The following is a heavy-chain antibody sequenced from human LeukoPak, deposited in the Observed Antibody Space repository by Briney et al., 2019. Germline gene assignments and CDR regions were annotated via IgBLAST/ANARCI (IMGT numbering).Heavy chain of an antibody. D-gene: IGHD3-3*01. J-gene: IGHJ5*02. CDR3: ARAGTIFGVVIQHNWFDP. Sequence: SVKVSCKASGGTFSSYAISWVRQAPGQGLEWMGGIIPIFGTANYAQKFQGRVTITTDESTSTAYMELSSLRSEDTAVYYCARAGTIFGVVIQHNWFDPWGQGTLVTVSS. CDR1: GGTFSSYA. CDR2: IIPIFGTA. V-gene: IGHV1-69*05.